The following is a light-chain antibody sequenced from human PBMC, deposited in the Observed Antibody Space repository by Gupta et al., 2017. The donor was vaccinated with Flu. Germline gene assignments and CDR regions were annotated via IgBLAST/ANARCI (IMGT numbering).Light chain of an antibody. V-gene: IGLV3-19*01. CDR3: NSRVSTDNDQTV. CDR2: AKN. Sequence: SSELTLDSAASLALGQSVWIRCPGYSLRNSYASWYQQKPGQAHVLVIYAKNIRPSGIPDRFSGSSSGNTSSLTITGAQAEDEADYYCNSRVSTDNDQTVFGGGTKLTVL. J-gene: IGLJ3*02. CDR1: SLRNSY.